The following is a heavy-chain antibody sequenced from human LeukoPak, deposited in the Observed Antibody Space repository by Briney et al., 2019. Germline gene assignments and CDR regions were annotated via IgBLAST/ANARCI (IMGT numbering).Heavy chain of an antibody. V-gene: IGHV3-48*03. D-gene: IGHD3-10*01. Sequence: GGSLRLSCTASGFTFSSYEMNWVRQAPGKGLEWVSYISSSGSSIYYADSVKGRFTISRDNAKNSLYLQMNSLRAEDTAVYNCVRQYYYGSGSYLWAPDYWGQGTLVTVSA. CDR2: ISSSGSSI. CDR3: VRQYYYGSGSYLWAPDY. J-gene: IGHJ4*02. CDR1: GFTFSSYE.